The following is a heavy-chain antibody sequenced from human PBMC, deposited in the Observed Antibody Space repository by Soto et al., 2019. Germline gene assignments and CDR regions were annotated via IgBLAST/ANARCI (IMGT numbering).Heavy chain of an antibody. D-gene: IGHD6-13*01. CDR1: GGSISGAHFN. CDR3: ARGAAAGTRY. J-gene: IGHJ4*02. Sequence: PSETLSLTCTVSGGSISGAHFNWNWIRQSPGKGLEWIGNIYYSGVRFYNPSLRSRVVLSVAPSRNQFSLRLSSVTAADTAVYYCARGAAAGTRYWGQGTLVTVSS. V-gene: IGHV4-30-4*02. CDR2: IYYSGVR.